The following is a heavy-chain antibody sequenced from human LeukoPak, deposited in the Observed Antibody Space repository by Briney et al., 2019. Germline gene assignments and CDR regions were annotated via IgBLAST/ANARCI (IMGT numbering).Heavy chain of an antibody. J-gene: IGHJ6*02. CDR3: ARDTATGDQYYGIDV. Sequence: PGGSLRLSCAASGFTFSSYSMNWVRQAPGKGLEWVSSISSSSSYIYYADSVKGRFTISRDNAKNSLYLQMNSLRAEDTAVYYCARDTATGDQYYGIDVWGQGTTVTVSS. CDR2: ISSSSSYI. CDR1: GFTFSSYS. V-gene: IGHV3-21*01. D-gene: IGHD7-27*01.